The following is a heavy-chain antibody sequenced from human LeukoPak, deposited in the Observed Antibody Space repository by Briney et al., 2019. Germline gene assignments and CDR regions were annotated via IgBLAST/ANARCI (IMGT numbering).Heavy chain of an antibody. J-gene: IGHJ4*02. Sequence: SVKVSCKASGGTFSSYAISWVRQAPGQGLEWMGGIIPIFGTANYAQKFQGRVTITADKSTSTAYMELSSLRSEDTAIYYCATFTPVAGNFDYWGQGTLVTVSS. V-gene: IGHV1-69*06. D-gene: IGHD6-19*01. CDR3: ATFTPVAGNFDY. CDR1: GGTFSSYA. CDR2: IIPIFGTA.